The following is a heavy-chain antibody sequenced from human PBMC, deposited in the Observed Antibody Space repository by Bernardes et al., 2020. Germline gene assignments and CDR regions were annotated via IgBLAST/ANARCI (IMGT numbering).Heavy chain of an antibody. D-gene: IGHD2-2*02. CDR1: GDSVTSENSY. V-gene: IGHV4-61*01. CDR2: IFYSGNT. CDR3: ARGEWQGYCHSGSCYTNWFAS. J-gene: IGHJ5*01. Sequence: SETLSLTCSVSGDSVTSENSYWSWIRQPPGKGLEWIGSIFYSGNTNIHPSLKSRVTISVDTSKNQVSLKLNSVTAADTAIYYCARGEWQGYCHSGSCYTNWFASWGQGTLVTVSS.